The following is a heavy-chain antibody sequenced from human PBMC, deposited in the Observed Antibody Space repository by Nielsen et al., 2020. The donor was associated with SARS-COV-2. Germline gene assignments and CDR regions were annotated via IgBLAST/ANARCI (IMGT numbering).Heavy chain of an antibody. CDR3: ARETTTTYYYDSSGYYAWGYYFDY. Sequence: ASVKVSCKASGYTFTNYGISWVRQAPGQGLEWMGWISGYNGDTNYAQKFQGRVTMTTDTSTSTAYMELRSLRSDDTAVYYCARETTTTYYYDSSGYYAWGYYFDYWGQGTLVTVSS. V-gene: IGHV1-18*04. CDR1: GYTFTNYG. J-gene: IGHJ4*02. D-gene: IGHD3-22*01. CDR2: ISGYNGDT.